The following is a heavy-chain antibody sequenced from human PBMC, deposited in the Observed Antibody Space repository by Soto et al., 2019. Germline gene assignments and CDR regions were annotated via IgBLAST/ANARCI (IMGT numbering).Heavy chain of an antibody. CDR2: IIPICGTA. J-gene: IGHJ5*02. V-gene: IGHV1-69*13. Sequence: ASVKVSCKASGGTFSSYAISWVRQAPGQGLEWMGGIIPICGTANYAQKFQGRVTITADESKSTAYLELSSLRYEDTAAYYCARVGHSGGFWCGLNWFDPWGQGNLVTVSS. CDR1: GGTFSSYA. D-gene: IGHD3-3*01. CDR3: ARVGHSGGFWCGLNWFDP.